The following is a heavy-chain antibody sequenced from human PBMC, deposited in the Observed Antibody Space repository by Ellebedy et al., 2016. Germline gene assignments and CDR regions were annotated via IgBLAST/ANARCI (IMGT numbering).Heavy chain of an antibody. D-gene: IGHD2-21*01. CDR2: VYPASPHNVT. Sequence: GESLKISCGASGFTVSTNFMSWVRQAPGRGLEWVSIVYPASPHNVTFYSDSVKGRFLISTDTSKNTVYLQMNSLRAEDTAVYHCTNSRMPNCGDYWGQGTLVTVSS. J-gene: IGHJ4*02. V-gene: IGHV3-66*01. CDR1: GFTVSTNF. CDR3: TNSRMPNCGDY.